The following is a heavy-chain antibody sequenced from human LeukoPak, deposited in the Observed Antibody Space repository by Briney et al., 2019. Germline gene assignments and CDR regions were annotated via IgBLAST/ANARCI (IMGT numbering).Heavy chain of an antibody. D-gene: IGHD1-26*01. CDR1: GFTFSNYG. V-gene: IGHV3-30*03. CDR3: ARGQHSGSYSIWFDP. CDR2: ISYDGSNT. Sequence: GGSLRLSCAASGFTFSNYGMHWVRQAPGEGLEWVAVISYDGSNTYYADSVKGRFTISRDNSKNTLYLQMDSLRPEDTAVYYCARGQHSGSYSIWFDPWGQGTLVTVSS. J-gene: IGHJ5*02.